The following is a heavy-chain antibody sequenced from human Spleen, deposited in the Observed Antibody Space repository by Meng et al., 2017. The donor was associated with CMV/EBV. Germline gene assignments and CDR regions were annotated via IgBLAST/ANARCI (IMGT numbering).Heavy chain of an antibody. CDR1: GFTFSNYY. V-gene: IGHV3-11*01. J-gene: IGHJ4*02. D-gene: IGHD3-3*01. CDR2: ISSSGSTI. CDR3: AKSSGGVFGVVDY. Sequence: AASGFTFSNYYMSWIRKAPGKGLEWVSYISSSGSTIYYADSVKGRFTMSRDNSKNMLYLQMDSLRAEDTAVYYCAKSSGGVFGVVDYWGQGTLVTVSS.